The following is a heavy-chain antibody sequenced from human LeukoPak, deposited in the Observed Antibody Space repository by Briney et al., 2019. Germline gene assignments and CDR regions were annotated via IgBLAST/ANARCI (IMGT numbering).Heavy chain of an antibody. Sequence: GGSLRLSCAASGFTFDDYAMHWVRQAPGKGLGWVSGISWNSGSIGYADSVKGRFTISRDNAKNSLYLQMNSLRAEDTALYYCAKAYYGSGFFDYWGQGTLVTVSS. J-gene: IGHJ4*02. CDR1: GFTFDDYA. D-gene: IGHD3-10*01. CDR3: AKAYYGSGFFDY. V-gene: IGHV3-9*01. CDR2: ISWNSGSI.